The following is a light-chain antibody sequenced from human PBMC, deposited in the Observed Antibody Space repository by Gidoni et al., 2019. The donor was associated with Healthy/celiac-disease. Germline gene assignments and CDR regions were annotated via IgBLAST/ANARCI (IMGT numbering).Light chain of an antibody. CDR1: NIGSKS. V-gene: IGLV3-21*03. CDR3: QVWDSSSDHLWV. Sequence: SYVLTQPPSVSVAPGKTARITCGGNNIGSKSVHWYQQKPGPAPVLVVYDDSDRPSGVPERFSGSNSGNTATLTISRVEAGDEADYYCQVWDSSSDHLWVFGGGTKLTVL. J-gene: IGLJ3*02. CDR2: DDS.